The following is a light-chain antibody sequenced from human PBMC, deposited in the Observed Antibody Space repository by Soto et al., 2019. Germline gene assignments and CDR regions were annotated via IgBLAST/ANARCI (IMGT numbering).Light chain of an antibody. CDR2: GAS. CDR3: QQYNNGPPWT. J-gene: IGKJ1*01. CDR1: QSISGTF. V-gene: IGKV3-20*01. Sequence: EIVLTQSPCTLSLSPGERATLSCRASQSISGTFLAWYQHKPGQAPRVLTYGASRRATGIPDRFSGSGCGTDFTLTISRLEPEDFALDYCQQYNNGPPWTFGQGTKVEIK.